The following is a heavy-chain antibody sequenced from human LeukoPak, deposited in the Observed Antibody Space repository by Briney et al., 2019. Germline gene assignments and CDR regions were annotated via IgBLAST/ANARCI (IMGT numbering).Heavy chain of an antibody. D-gene: IGHD1-1*01. J-gene: IGHJ4*02. CDR1: GFTFTRSA. CDR3: AAGVFAGTPSYYFDY. Sequence: SVKVSCKASGFTFTRSAVQWVRQARGQRLEWIGWIAVGSGNTNYAQKFQERVTITRDMSTNTAYMELSSLRSEDTAVYYCAAGVFAGTPSYYFDYWGQGTLVTVSS. V-gene: IGHV1-58*01. CDR2: IAVGSGNT.